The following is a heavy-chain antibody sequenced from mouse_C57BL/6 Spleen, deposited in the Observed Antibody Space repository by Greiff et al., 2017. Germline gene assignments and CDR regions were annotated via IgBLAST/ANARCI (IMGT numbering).Heavy chain of an antibody. CDR2: INPSNGGT. CDR3: ARYPGYYGYFDV. D-gene: IGHD2-2*01. J-gene: IGHJ1*03. V-gene: IGHV1-53*01. Sequence: PGQGLEWIGNINPSNGGTNYNEKFKSKATLTVDKSSSTASMQLSSLTSEDSAVYYCARYPGYYGYFDVWGKGTTLTVSS.